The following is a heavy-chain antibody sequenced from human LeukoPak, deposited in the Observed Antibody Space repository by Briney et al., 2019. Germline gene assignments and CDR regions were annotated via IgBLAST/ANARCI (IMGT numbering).Heavy chain of an antibody. CDR2: TRNKGDRYTI. D-gene: IGHD5-24*01. Sequence: GGSLRLSCAASGFTFSDHYMGWVRQAPGKGLEWVGRTRNKGDRYTIDYAASERGMFTISRDDSKNALFLQMNSLKTGDTAVYSCARDTRDGIDYWGQGTLVTVSA. J-gene: IGHJ4*02. V-gene: IGHV3-72*01. CDR3: ARDTRDGIDY. CDR1: GFTFSDHY.